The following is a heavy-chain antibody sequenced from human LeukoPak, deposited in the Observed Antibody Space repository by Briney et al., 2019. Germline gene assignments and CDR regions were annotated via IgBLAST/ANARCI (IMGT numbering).Heavy chain of an antibody. D-gene: IGHD6-13*01. J-gene: IGHJ6*01. V-gene: IGHV3-23*01. CDR1: GFTFSSYA. CDR3: ANPYSSSWSFYYYGMDV. CDR2: ISGSGGST. Sequence: PGGSLRLSCAASGFTFSSYAMGWVRQAPGKGLEWVSAISGSGGSTYYADSVKGRFTSSRDNSKNTLYLQMNSLRAEDTAVYYCANPYSSSWSFYYYGMDVWGQGTTVTVSS.